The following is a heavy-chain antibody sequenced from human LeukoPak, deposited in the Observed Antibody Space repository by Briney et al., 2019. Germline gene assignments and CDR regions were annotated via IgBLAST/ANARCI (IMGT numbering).Heavy chain of an antibody. CDR2: ISSSGSTI. Sequence: PGGSLRLSCAASGFTFSSYEMNWVRQAPGKGLEWVSYISSSGSTIYYADSVKGRFTISRDNAKNSLYLQMNSLRAEDTAVYYCARDSYVWGSYRLFDYWGQGTLVTVSS. V-gene: IGHV3-48*03. CDR3: ARDSYVWGSYRLFDY. CDR1: GFTFSSYE. D-gene: IGHD3-16*02. J-gene: IGHJ4*02.